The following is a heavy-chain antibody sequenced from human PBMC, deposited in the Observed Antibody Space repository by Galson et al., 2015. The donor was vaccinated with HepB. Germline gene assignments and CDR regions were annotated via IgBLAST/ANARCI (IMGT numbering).Heavy chain of an antibody. V-gene: IGHV1-18*01. CDR3: ARLGAAAGFLDY. CDR1: GYTFNNHF. Sequence: SVKVSCKASGYTFNNHFIIWVRQAPGQGLECMGWVSPYNGNTNYARKLQGRVTMTTDTSTNTAYMELRSLRSDDTAVYFCARLGAAAGFLDYWGQGTLVTVSS. D-gene: IGHD6-13*01. CDR2: VSPYNGNT. J-gene: IGHJ4*02.